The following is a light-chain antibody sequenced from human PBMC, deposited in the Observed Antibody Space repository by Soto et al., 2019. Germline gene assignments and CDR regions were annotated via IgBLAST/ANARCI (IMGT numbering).Light chain of an antibody. CDR2: DAS. CDR1: QDISNY. CDR3: QQYDNLPYT. Sequence: DIQMTQSPSSLSASLGDRVTITCQASQDISNYLNWYQQKPGKAPKLLIYDASNLETGVPSRFSGSGSGTDFTFTISSLQPEDIATYYCQQYDNLPYTFGQGNKLEIK. J-gene: IGKJ2*01. V-gene: IGKV1-33*01.